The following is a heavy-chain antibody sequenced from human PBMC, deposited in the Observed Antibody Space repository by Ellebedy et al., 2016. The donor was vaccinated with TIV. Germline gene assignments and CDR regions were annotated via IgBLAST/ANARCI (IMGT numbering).Heavy chain of an antibody. CDR2: ISGSSITL. D-gene: IGHD7-27*01. J-gene: IGHJ3*02. Sequence: GESLKISCTASGFTFTPYSMNWVRQAPGKGLEWISYISGSSITLYYADSVKGRFTISSDNAKNSLYLQMNGLGAEDTAVYFCARDMAWGNERVNDAFDIWGHGTLVTVSS. CDR3: ARDMAWGNERVNDAFDI. CDR1: GFTFTPYS. V-gene: IGHV3-48*04.